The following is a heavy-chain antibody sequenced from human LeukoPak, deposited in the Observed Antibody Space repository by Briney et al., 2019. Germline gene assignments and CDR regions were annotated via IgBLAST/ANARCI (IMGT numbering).Heavy chain of an antibody. V-gene: IGHV4-59*01. D-gene: IGHD6-13*01. CDR2: ICYSGST. CDR3: ARDHGAAAFDY. Sequence: SETLSLTCTVSGGSISSYYWSWIRQPPGKGLEWIGYICYSGSTNYNPSLKSRVTISVDTSKNQFSLKLSSVTAADTAVYYCARDHGAAAFDYWGQGTLVTVSS. CDR1: GGSISSYY. J-gene: IGHJ4*02.